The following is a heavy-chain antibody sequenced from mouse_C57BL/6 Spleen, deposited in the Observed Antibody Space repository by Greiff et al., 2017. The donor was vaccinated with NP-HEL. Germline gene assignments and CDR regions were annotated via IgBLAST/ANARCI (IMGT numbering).Heavy chain of an antibody. V-gene: IGHV1-42*01. J-gene: IGHJ3*01. D-gene: IGHD2-4*01. Sequence: VQLQQSGPELVKPGASVKISCKASGYSFTGYYMNWVKQSPEKSLEWIGEINPSTGGTTYNQKFKAKATLTVDKSSSTAYMQLKSLTSEDSAVYNCARMYYDYGGVFAYWGQGTLVTVSA. CDR1: GYSFTGYY. CDR2: INPSTGGT. CDR3: ARMYYDYGGVFAY.